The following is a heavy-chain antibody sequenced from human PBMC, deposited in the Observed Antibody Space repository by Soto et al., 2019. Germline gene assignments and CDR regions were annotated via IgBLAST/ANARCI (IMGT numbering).Heavy chain of an antibody. V-gene: IGHV3-13*01. CDR1: GFTFSSYD. CDR2: IGTAGDT. Sequence: GGSRRLSWAASGFTFSSYDMHWVRQATGKGLEWVSAIGTAGDTYYPGSVKGRFTISRENAKNSLYLQMNSLRAGDTAVYYCARGSYGGNSMNYWGQGTLVTVSA. CDR3: ARGSYGGNSMNY. J-gene: IGHJ4*02. D-gene: IGHD4-17*01.